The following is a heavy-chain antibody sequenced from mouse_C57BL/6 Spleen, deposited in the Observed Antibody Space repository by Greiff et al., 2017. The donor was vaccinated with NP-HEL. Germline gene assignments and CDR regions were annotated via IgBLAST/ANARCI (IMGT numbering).Heavy chain of an antibody. V-gene: IGHV5-17*01. D-gene: IGHD1-2*01. J-gene: IGHJ4*01. CDR3: ARGVTHYGGAIDY. CDR1: GFTFSDYG. Sequence: EVQLVESGGGLVKPGGSLKLSCAASGFTFSDYGMHWVRQAPEKGLEWVAYISSGSSTIYYADTVKGRFTISRDNAKNTLFLQMTSLRSEDTAMYDCARGVTHYGGAIDYWGQGTSVTVSS. CDR2: ISSGSSTI.